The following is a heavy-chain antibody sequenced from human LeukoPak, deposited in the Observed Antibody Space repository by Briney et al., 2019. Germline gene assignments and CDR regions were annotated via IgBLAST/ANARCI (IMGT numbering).Heavy chain of an antibody. J-gene: IGHJ5*02. V-gene: IGHV5-51*01. CDR3: ARISPYCNSTICQWENWFDP. CDR2: IYPGDSDA. D-gene: IGHD2-2*01. Sequence: GESLQISCKGSGSHFNIYWIGWVRQLPGKGLEWMGIIYPGDSDARYIPSFQGQVTISADRSISTAYLQWNSLKASDTAMYYCARISPYCNSTICQWENWFDPWGQGTLVTVSS. CDR1: GSHFNIYW.